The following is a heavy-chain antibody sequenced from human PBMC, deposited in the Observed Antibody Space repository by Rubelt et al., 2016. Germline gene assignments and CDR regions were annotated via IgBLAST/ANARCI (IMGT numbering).Heavy chain of an antibody. V-gene: IGHV4-39*07. CDR2: IHRRGSL. CDR3: ARRGYSYGHIDY. Sequence: QLQLQESGPGLVKPSETLSLTCTVSGGSISSSSYYWGWIRQPPGKALEWIGSIHRRGSLYYNPSLKSGVTISVDTSKNQVSLKLSSRTAADTAVYYCARRGYSYGHIDYWGQGTLVTVSS. CDR1: GGSISSSSYY. J-gene: IGHJ4*02. D-gene: IGHD5-18*01.